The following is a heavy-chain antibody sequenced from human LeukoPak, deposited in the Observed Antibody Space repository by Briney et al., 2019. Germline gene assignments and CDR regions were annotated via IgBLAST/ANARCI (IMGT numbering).Heavy chain of an antibody. J-gene: IGHJ3*01. D-gene: IGHD4-17*01. CDR1: GYSFTSYW. CDR3: ARQMTTVTTEGAFDF. CDR2: IYPGDSDT. Sequence: GESLKISCKGSGYSFTSYWIGWVRQMPGKGLEWMGIIYPGDSDTRYSPSFQGQVTISADKSISTAYLQWSSLKASDTAMYYCARQMTTVTTEGAFDFWGQGTMVTVSS. V-gene: IGHV5-51*01.